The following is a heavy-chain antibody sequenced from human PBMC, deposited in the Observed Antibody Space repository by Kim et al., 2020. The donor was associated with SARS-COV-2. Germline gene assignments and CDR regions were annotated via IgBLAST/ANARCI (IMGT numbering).Heavy chain of an antibody. CDR3: ARPKNVVTATGWLYYGMDV. D-gene: IGHD2-21*02. V-gene: IGHV1-3*01. CDR1: GYTFTSYA. J-gene: IGHJ6*04. CDR2: IIAGNGNT. Sequence: ASVKVSCKASGYTFTSYAMHWVRQAPGQRLEWMGWIIAGNGNTQYSQKFHGRVTITRDTSASTAYMELSGLRSEDATVYYCARPKNVVTATGWLYYGMDVWGEGTTVTVSS.